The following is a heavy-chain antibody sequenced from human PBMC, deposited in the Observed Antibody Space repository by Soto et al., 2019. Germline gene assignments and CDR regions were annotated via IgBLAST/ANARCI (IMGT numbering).Heavy chain of an antibody. CDR1: GFTFSSYW. J-gene: IGHJ6*03. D-gene: IGHD6-13*01. V-gene: IGHV3-74*01. CDR3: GFQQSTDDYYYRGV. Sequence: EVQLVESGGGLVQPGGSLRLSCAASGFTFSSYWMHWLRQAPGKGLMWVSRINSDGSSTSYADSVKGRFTITRDNAKSMLYLHMDSQRGADTAVYYCGFQQSTDDYYYRGVWGKGTTVTVSS. CDR2: INSDGSST.